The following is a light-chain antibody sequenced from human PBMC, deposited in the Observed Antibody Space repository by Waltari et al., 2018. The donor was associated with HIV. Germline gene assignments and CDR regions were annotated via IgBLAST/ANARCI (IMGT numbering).Light chain of an antibody. Sequence: LTQPASVSGSPGQSITISCTGTSSDVGGYNYVSWYQQHPGKAPKLMIYDVSKRPSGVSNRFSGSKSGNTASLTISGLQAEDEADYYCSSYTSSLYVFGTGTKVTVL. CDR1: SSDVGGYNY. J-gene: IGLJ1*01. CDR3: SSYTSSLYV. CDR2: DVS. V-gene: IGLV2-14*01.